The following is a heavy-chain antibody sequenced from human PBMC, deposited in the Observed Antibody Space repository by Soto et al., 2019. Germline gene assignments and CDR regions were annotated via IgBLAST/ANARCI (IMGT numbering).Heavy chain of an antibody. V-gene: IGHV3-23*01. D-gene: IGHD3-9*01. CDR3: AKPLAVSTAKRWSITHGLDV. Sequence: GGSLRLSCAASGFTFSTYAMNWVRQAPGKGLEWVSAIGAGGASTLYADSVKGRFTISRDNSKNTLFMQMNSLRVEDTAVYYCAKPLAVSTAKRWSITHGLDVWGQGTTVTVSS. CDR2: IGAGGAST. J-gene: IGHJ6*02. CDR1: GFTFSTYA.